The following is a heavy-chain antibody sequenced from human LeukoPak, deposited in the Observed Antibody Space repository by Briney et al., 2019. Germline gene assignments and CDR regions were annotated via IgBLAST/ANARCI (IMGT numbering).Heavy chain of an antibody. CDR1: GGSISSYY. J-gene: IGHJ4*02. D-gene: IGHD3-16*01. CDR3: ARTLLPYDYVWGSYPLFDY. Sequence: SETLSLTCTVSGGSISSYYWSWIRQPPGKGLEWIGYIYHSGSTYYNPSLKSRVTISVDRSKNQFSLKLSSVTAADTAVYYCARTLLPYDYVWGSYPLFDYWGQGTLVTVSS. CDR2: IYHSGST. V-gene: IGHV4-59*12.